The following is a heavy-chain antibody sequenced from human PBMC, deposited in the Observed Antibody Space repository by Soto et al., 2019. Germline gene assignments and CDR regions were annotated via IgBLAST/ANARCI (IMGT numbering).Heavy chain of an antibody. J-gene: IGHJ4*02. D-gene: IGHD3-3*01. Sequence: PAGSLRLSCASSGFTLSTYSMNWVRQAPGKGLEWVSSISSSTTYIYYAESVKGRFTISRDNAKNSVYLHMNNLRAEDTAVYYCARDFGGAGYNVWGDYWGQGTLVTVSS. CDR3: ARDFGGAGYNVWGDY. V-gene: IGHV3-21*06. CDR2: ISSSTTYI. CDR1: GFTLSTYS.